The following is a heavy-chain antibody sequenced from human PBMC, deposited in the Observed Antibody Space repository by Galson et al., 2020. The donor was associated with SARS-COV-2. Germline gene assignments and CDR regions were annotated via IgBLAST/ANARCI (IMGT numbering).Heavy chain of an antibody. CDR2: INPNSGGT. J-gene: IGHJ4*02. CDR3: ARGVRYYDVDTAMVSDVYYFDS. D-gene: IGHD5-18*01. V-gene: IGHV1-2*02. CDR1: GYTFTGYY. Sequence: ASVKVSCKASGYTFTGYYMHWVRQAPGQGLEWMGWINPNSGGTNYAQKFQGRVTMTRDTSISTAYMELSRLRSDDTAVYYCARGVRYYDVDTAMVSDVYYFDSWGQGTLVTVSS.